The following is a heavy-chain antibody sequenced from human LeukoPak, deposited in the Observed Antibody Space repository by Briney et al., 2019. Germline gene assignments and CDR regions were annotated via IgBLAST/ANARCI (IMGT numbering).Heavy chain of an antibody. CDR1: GGSISSYY. CDR2: IYYSGST. J-gene: IGHJ4*02. D-gene: IGHD3-22*01. V-gene: IGHV4-59*01. Sequence: SETLSLTCTVSGGSISSYYWSWIRQPPGKGLEWIGYIYYSGSTNYNPSLKSRVTISVDTSKNQFSLKLSSVTAADTAVYYCAREADDSSGYPDYWGQGTLVTVSS. CDR3: AREADDSSGYPDY.